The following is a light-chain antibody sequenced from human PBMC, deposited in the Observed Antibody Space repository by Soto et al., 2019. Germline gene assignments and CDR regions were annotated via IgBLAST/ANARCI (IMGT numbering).Light chain of an antibody. CDR2: DAF. J-gene: IGKJ4*01. V-gene: IGKV3-20*01. CDR3: QQYGRTPLT. CDR1: QSVSRNY. Sequence: IVLTQSPGTLSLSPGERATLSCRSSQSVSRNYLAWYQQKPGQAPRLLIYDAFTRATGIPDRFSGSGSGADFTLTINRLEPEDFAVYFCQQYGRTPLTFGGGTKVDIK.